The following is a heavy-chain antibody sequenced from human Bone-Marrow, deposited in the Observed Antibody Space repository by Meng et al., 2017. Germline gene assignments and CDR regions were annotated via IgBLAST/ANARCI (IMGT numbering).Heavy chain of an antibody. CDR1: GGSFSGYY. CDR3: ARGIDYGWFPNWLDP. Sequence: SEPLSLTFAAYGGSFSGYYWRWIRQPPGKGLEWIGEINHSGSTNYNPSLKSRVTRSVDTSKNQFYLKLSSVTAADTAVYYCARGIDYGWFPNWLDPWGQGTLVTVSS. J-gene: IGHJ5*02. CDR2: INHSGST. V-gene: IGHV4-34*01. D-gene: IGHD4-17*01.